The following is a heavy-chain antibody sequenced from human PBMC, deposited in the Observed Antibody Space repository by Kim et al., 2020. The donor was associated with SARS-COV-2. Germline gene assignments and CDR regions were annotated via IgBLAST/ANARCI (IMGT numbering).Heavy chain of an antibody. CDR3: AASDGYYYGMDV. V-gene: IGHV3-30*04. CDR1: GFTFSSYA. CDR2: ISYDGSNK. J-gene: IGHJ6*02. Sequence: GGSLRHSCAASGFTFSSYAMHWVRQAPGKGLEWVAVISYDGSNKYYADSVKGRFTISRDNSKNTLYLQMNSLRAEDTAVYYCAASDGYYYGMDVWGQGTTVTVSS.